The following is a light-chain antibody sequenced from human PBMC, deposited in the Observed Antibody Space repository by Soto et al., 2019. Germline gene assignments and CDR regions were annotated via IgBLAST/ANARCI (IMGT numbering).Light chain of an antibody. J-gene: IGKJ1*01. V-gene: IGKV3-15*01. CDR3: QQYNSWPPLT. CDR2: GAS. Sequence: EIVMRQSPDTLSVSPGDRATLSCRASQTVSTNLAWYQQKPGQAPRLLIYGASTRATGVPDRFSGSGSRTEFTLTISSLQSEDFAVYYCQQYNSWPPLTFGQGTKVEIK. CDR1: QTVSTN.